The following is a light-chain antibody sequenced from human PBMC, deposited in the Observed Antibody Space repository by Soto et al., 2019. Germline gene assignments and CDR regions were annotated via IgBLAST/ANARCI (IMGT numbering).Light chain of an antibody. Sequence: QSALTQPASVSGSPGQSITISCTGTSSDVGSYDLVSWYQQHPGNAPKLMIYEVSKRPSGVSDRFSGSKSGNTASLTISGLQADDEADYYCCSYATTTLFGRGTKLTVL. V-gene: IGLV2-23*02. J-gene: IGLJ2*01. CDR2: EVS. CDR3: CSYATTTL. CDR1: SSDVGSYDL.